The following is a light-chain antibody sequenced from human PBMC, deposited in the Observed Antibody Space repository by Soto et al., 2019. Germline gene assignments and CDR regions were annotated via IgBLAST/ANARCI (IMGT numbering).Light chain of an antibody. CDR3: QHYNNWPFT. V-gene: IGKV3-15*01. Sequence: EIVMTQSPATLSVSPGERATLSCRARQSVSSNLAWYQQKPGQAPTLLLYGASARATGIPARFSGSGSGTEFTLTISSLRSEDFAVYFCQHYNNWPFTFGQGTKLEIK. CDR1: QSVSSN. J-gene: IGKJ2*01. CDR2: GAS.